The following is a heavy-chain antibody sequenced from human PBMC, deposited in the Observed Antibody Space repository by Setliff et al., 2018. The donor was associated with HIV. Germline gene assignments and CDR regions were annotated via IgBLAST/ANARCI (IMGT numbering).Heavy chain of an antibody. V-gene: IGHV2-5*01. J-gene: IGHJ4*02. D-gene: IGHD6-19*01. CDR2: IYWNGDK. CDR3: AQRRRSSGQVFDY. Sequence: SGPTLVNPTQTLTLTCSFSGFSLTTTGLCVTWIRQSPGKALEWLARIYWNGDKRYSPPLKSRLTITKDTSKNQAVLTMTNMDPVDTATYYCAQRRRSSGQVFDYWGRGTLVTVSS. CDR1: GFSLTTTGLC.